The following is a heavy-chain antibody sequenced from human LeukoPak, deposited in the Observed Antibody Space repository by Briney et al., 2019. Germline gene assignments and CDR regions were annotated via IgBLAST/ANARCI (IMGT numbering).Heavy chain of an antibody. J-gene: IGHJ4*02. CDR3: ARDPPPRYCSGGSCYPSVDGGY. Sequence: GGSLRLSCAASGFTFSSYAMSWVRQAPGKGLEWVSAISGSGGSTYYADSVKGRFTISRDNSKNTLYLQMNSLRAEDTAVYYCARDPPPRYCSGGSCYPSVDGGYWGQGTLVTVSS. CDR1: GFTFSSYA. V-gene: IGHV3-23*01. CDR2: ISGSGGST. D-gene: IGHD2-15*01.